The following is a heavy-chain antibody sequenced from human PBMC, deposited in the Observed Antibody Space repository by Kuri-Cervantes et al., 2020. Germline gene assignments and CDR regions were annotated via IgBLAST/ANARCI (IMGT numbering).Heavy chain of an antibody. CDR1: GGSFSGYY. J-gene: IGHJ4*02. D-gene: IGHD4-23*01. CDR2: INHSGST. V-gene: IGHV4-34*01. CDR3: ARLSSGGNVDY. Sequence: ESLKISCAVYGGSFSGYYWSWIRQPPGKGLEWIGEINHSGSTNYNPSLKSRVTISLDVSKNQCSLKLSSVTAADTAVYYCARLSSGGNVDYWGQGTLVTVSS.